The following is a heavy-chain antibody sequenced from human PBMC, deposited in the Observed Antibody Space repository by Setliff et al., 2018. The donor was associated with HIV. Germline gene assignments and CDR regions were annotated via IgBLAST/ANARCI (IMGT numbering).Heavy chain of an antibody. CDR1: GYTFTDYY. V-gene: IGHV1-69-2*01. Sequence: GASVKVSCKASGYTFTDYYMHWVQQAPGKGLEWMGRVDPEDGETIYAEKFQGRVTITADTSTDTAYMELSSLRSEDTAVYYCATGAATYYDFWSGYYFDYWGQGTLVTVSS. J-gene: IGHJ4*02. CDR2: VDPEDGET. D-gene: IGHD3-3*01. CDR3: ATGAATYYDFWSGYYFDY.